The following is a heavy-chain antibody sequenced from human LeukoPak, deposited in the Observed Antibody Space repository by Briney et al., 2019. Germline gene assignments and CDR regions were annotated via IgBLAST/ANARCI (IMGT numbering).Heavy chain of an antibody. D-gene: IGHD4-17*01. V-gene: IGHV3-23*01. J-gene: IGHJ3*02. Sequence: GGSLRLSCAASGFTFSSYAMIWVRQAPGKGLEWVSAISGSGGSTYYADSVKGRFTISRDNSKNTLYPQMNSLRAEDTAVYYCAKVPHYGDYVIWGQGTMVTVSS. CDR1: GFTFSSYA. CDR3: AKVPHYGDYVI. CDR2: ISGSGGST.